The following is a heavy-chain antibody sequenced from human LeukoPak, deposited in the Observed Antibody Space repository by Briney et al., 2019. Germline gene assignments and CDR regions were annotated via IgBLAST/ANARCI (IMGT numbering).Heavy chain of an antibody. CDR3: ARFRIFGVVIPDY. V-gene: IGHV4-59*08. D-gene: IGHD3-3*01. Sequence: PSETLSLTCTVSGGSISSYYWSWIRQPPGKGLEWIGYIYYSGSTNYNPSLKSRVTISVDTSKNQFSLKLSSVTAADTAVYYCARFRIFGVVIPDYWGQGTLVTVSS. J-gene: IGHJ4*02. CDR1: GGSISSYY. CDR2: IYYSGST.